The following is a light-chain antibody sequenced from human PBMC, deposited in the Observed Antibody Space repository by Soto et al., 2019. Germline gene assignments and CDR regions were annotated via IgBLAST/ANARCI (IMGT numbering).Light chain of an antibody. CDR1: QSVGSF. CDR3: PQRSDWPPIT. Sequence: EIVLTQSPATLSLSPGERATLSCRASQSVGSFLAWYQQKRGQAPSLLIYDASNRATGIPARFSGSGSGTDFALTISSLEPEDFAVYVCPQRSDWPPITCGQGTRLEIK. J-gene: IGKJ5*01. V-gene: IGKV3-11*01. CDR2: DAS.